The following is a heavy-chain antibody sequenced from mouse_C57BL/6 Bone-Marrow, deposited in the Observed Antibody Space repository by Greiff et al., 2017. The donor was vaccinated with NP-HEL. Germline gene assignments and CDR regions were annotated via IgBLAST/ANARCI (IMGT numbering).Heavy chain of an antibody. CDR2: ILPGSGCT. J-gene: IGHJ3*01. V-gene: IGHV1-9*01. Sequence: VQLQHSGAELMQPGASVKLSCKATGYPFTGYWIEWVKQRPGHGLEWIGEILPGSGCTNYHEQFKGKATFTADTSSTTAYMQLSSLTTEYSSIYYYARGSWVAYWCQGTLVTVSA. CDR1: GYPFTGYW. CDR3: ARGSWVAY.